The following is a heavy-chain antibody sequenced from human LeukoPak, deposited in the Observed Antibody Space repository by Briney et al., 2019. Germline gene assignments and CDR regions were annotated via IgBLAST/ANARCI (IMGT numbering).Heavy chain of an antibody. D-gene: IGHD6-6*01. CDR2: ISYSGTT. Sequence: SETLSLTCTVSGASLGKSTSYWGWIRQPPGKDLEWIGTISYSGTTYYNPSLKSRLTISVDTSKNHFSLKLSSVTAADTAVYYCARGTRIAARRYYYYYMDVWGKGTTVTVSS. V-gene: IGHV4-39*07. J-gene: IGHJ6*03. CDR3: ARGTRIAARRYYYYYMDV. CDR1: GASLGKSTSY.